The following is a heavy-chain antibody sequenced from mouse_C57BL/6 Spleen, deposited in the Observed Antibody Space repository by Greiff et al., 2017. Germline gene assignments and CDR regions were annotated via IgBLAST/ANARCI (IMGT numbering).Heavy chain of an antibody. CDR3: ARGGTGRGFAY. J-gene: IGHJ3*01. V-gene: IGHV1-82*01. Sequence: QVQLKESGPELVKPGASVKISCKASGYAFSSSWMNWVKQRPGKGLEWIGRIYPGDGDTNYNGKFKGKATLTADKSSSTAYMQLSSLTSEDSAVYFCARGGTGRGFAYWGQGTLVTVSA. CDR2: IYPGDGDT. D-gene: IGHD4-1*01. CDR1: GYAFSSSW.